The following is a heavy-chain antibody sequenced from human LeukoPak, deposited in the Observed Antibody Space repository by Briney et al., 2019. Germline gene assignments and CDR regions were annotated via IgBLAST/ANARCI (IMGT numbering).Heavy chain of an antibody. Sequence: SETLSLTCAVYGGSFSGYYWSWIRQPPGKGLEWVGEINHSGSTNYNPSLKSRVTISVDTSKNQFSLKLSSVTAADTAVYYCARVLTMVRGVVGQYYFDYWGQGTLVTVSS. CDR2: INHSGST. CDR3: ARVLTMVRGVVGQYYFDY. J-gene: IGHJ4*02. CDR1: GGSFSGYY. V-gene: IGHV4-34*01. D-gene: IGHD3-10*01.